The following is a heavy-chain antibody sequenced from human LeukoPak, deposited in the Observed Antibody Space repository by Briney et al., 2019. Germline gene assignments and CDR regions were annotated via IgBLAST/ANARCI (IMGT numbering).Heavy chain of an antibody. J-gene: IGHJ4*02. Sequence: SETLSLTCAVSGGSISSSNWWSWVRQPPGKGLEWIGEIYHSGSTNYNPSLKSRVTISVDKSKNQFSLKLSSVTAADTAVYYCASFYGSGSYYSYWGQGTLVTVSS. CDR1: GGSISSSNW. CDR3: ASFYGSGSYYSY. D-gene: IGHD3-10*01. V-gene: IGHV4-4*02. CDR2: IYHSGST.